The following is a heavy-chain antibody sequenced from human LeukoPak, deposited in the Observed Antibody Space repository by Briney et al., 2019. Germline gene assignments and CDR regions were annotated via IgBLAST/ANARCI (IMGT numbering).Heavy chain of an antibody. J-gene: IGHJ4*02. V-gene: IGHV1-58*01. CDR1: GFTFTSSA. CDR3: ARHDYSNYPFNY. CDR2: IVVGSGNT. Sequence: ASVKVSCKASGFTFTSSAVQWVRQARGQRLEWIGWIVVGSGNTNYAQKFQERVTITRDMSTSTAYMELSSLRSEDTAVYYCARHDYSNYPFNYWGQGTLVTVSS. D-gene: IGHD4-11*01.